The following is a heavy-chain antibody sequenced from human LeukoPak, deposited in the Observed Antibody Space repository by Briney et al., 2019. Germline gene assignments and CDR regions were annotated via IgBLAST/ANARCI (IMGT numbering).Heavy chain of an antibody. Sequence: SETLSLTCTVSGGSISSYYWSWIRQPAGKGLEWIGRIYSSGSTNYNPSLKSRVTMSVVTSKNQFSLKLSSVTAADTAVYYCARDLRDSYGYWFDPWGQGTLVTVSS. D-gene: IGHD5-18*01. CDR1: GGSISSYY. V-gene: IGHV4-4*07. CDR2: IYSSGST. CDR3: ARDLRDSYGYWFDP. J-gene: IGHJ5*02.